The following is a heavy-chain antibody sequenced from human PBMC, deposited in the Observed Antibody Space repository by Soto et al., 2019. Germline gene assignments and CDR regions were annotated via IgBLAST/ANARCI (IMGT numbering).Heavy chain of an antibody. V-gene: IGHV2-5*02. CDR1: GFSLTTSGVG. D-gene: IGHD3-3*01. J-gene: IGHJ4*02. CDR3: AHRVLRTVFGLVTTTAIYFDF. CDR2: IYWDDAK. Sequence: QITLNESGPTVVRPTETLTLTCRFSGFSLTTSGVGVGWIRQSPGKAPEWLALIYWDDAKRYSASLKSRLTLTKDTSKNQVVLTVSDLDPTDTATYYCAHRVLRTVFGLVTTTAIYFDFWGQGTPVAVS.